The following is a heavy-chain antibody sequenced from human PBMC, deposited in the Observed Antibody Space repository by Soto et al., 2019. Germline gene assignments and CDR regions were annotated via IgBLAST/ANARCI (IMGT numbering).Heavy chain of an antibody. Sequence: ASVKVSCKGSGYTFTSYGIRWVRQAPGQGLEWMGWISAYNGNTNYAQKLQGRVTMTTDTSTSTAYMELRSLRSDDTAVYYCARVKGHYYDSSGYPEDIWGPGTMVTVSS. CDR3: ARVKGHYYDSSGYPEDI. V-gene: IGHV1-18*04. CDR1: GYTFTSYG. D-gene: IGHD3-22*01. CDR2: ISAYNGNT. J-gene: IGHJ3*02.